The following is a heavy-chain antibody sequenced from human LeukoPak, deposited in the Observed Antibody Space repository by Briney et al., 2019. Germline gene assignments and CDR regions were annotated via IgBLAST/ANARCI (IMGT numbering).Heavy chain of an antibody. J-gene: IGHJ4*02. CDR2: FDPEDGET. CDR3: ATAGSGSYPDY. CDR1: GYTFTGYY. V-gene: IGHV1-24*01. Sequence: ASVKVSCKASGYTFTGYYMHWVRQAPGKGLEWMGGFDPEDGETIYAQKFQGRVTMTEDTSTDTAYMELSSLRSEDTAVYYCATAGSGSYPDYWGQGTLVTVSS. D-gene: IGHD1-26*01.